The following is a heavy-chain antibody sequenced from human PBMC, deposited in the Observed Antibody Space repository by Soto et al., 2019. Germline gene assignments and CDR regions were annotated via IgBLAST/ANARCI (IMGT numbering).Heavy chain of an antibody. V-gene: IGHV1-69*13. CDR2: IIPIFGTA. Sequence: GASVKVSCKASGGTFSSYAISWVRQAPGQGLEWMGGIIPIFGTANYAQKFQGRVTITADESTSTAYMELSSPRSEDTAVYYCARAPYDSSGQESNWFDPWGQGTLVTVSS. CDR1: GGTFSSYA. J-gene: IGHJ5*02. D-gene: IGHD3-22*01. CDR3: ARAPYDSSGQESNWFDP.